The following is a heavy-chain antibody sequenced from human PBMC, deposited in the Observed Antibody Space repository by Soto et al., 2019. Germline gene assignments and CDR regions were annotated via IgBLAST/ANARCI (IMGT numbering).Heavy chain of an antibody. CDR3: ARGPCRSATCYRGWFDP. Sequence: QVQLQESGPGLVKPSETLSLNCTVSGGSIGTYYWSWIRQPPGKRLEWIAYIHYGGSTNYNPSLKSRVTLSLDTSKNQFPLKLNSVTAADTAVYYCARGPCRSATCYRGWFDPWGQGVLVTVSP. CDR1: GGSIGTYY. CDR2: IHYGGST. D-gene: IGHD2-2*01. J-gene: IGHJ5*02. V-gene: IGHV4-59*01.